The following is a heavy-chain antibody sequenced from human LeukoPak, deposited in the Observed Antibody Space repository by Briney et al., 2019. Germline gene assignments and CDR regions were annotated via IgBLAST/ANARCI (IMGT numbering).Heavy chain of an antibody. CDR3: AGASPAVVPAATEYYYYYYMDV. CDR1: GYTFTSYY. J-gene: IGHJ6*03. CDR2: INPSGGST. V-gene: IGHV1-46*03. D-gene: IGHD2-2*01. Sequence: ASVKVSCKASGYTFTSYYMHWVRQAPGQGLEWMGIINPSGGSTSYAQKFQGRVTMTRDMSTSTVYMELSSLRSEDTAVYYCAGASPAVVPAATEYYYYYYMDVWGKGTTVTVSS.